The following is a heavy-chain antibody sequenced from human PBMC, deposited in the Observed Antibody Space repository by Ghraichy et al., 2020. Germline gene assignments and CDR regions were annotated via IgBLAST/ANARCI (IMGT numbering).Heavy chain of an antibody. CDR3: ARQDVLVRGVLDY. V-gene: IGHV4-39*01. D-gene: IGHD3-10*01. J-gene: IGHJ4*02. CDR1: GGSISSSSYY. CDR2: IYYSGST. Sequence: LSLTCTVSGGSISSSSYYWGWIRQPPGKGLEWIGSIYYSGSTYYNPSLKSRVTISVDTSKNQFSLKLSSVTAADTAVYYCARQDVLVRGVLDYWGQGTLVTVSS.